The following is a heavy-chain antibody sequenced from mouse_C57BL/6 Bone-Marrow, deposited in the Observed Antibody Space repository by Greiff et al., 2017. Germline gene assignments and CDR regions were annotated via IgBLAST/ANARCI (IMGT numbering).Heavy chain of an antibody. J-gene: IGHJ3*01. D-gene: IGHD1-1*01. CDR3: ASDYYGSSRFAY. CDR1: GYAFSSYW. V-gene: IGHV1-80*01. CDR2: IYPGDGDT. Sequence: VQLVESGAELVKPGASVKISCKASGYAFSSYWMNWVKQRPGKSLEWIGQIYPGDGDTNYNGKFKGKATLTADKSSSTAYMQLSSLTSDDSAVYFCASDYYGSSRFAYWGQGTLVTVTA.